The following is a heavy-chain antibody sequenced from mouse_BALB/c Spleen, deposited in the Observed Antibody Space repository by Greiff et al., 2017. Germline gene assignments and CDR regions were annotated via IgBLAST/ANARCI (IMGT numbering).Heavy chain of an antibody. CDR1: GYTFTSYW. J-gene: IGHJ4*01. Sequence: QVHVKQSGAELARPGASVKLSCKASGYTFTSYWMQWVKQRPGQGLEWIGAIYPGDGDTRYTQKFKGKATLTADKSSSTAYMQLSSLASEDSAVYYCARSYGSMDYWGQGTSVTVSS. V-gene: IGHV1-87*01. CDR2: IYPGDGDT. D-gene: IGHD1-1*01. CDR3: ARSYGSMDY.